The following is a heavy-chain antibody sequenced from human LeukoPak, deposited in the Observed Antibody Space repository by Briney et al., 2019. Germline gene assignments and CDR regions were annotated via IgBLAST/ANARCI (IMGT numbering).Heavy chain of an antibody. CDR1: GFTLTDYE. J-gene: IGHJ4*02. V-gene: IGHV3-48*03. D-gene: IGHD6-25*01. CDR2: INSGGTTT. Sequence: PGGSLRLSCTASGFTLTDYEMKWVRQAPGKGLEWVSYINSGGTTTYYADSVKGRFTISRDTAKNSLYLQMNSLRAEDTAVYYCARHTYSGGKSDCWGQGTLVTVS. CDR3: ARHTYSGGKSDC.